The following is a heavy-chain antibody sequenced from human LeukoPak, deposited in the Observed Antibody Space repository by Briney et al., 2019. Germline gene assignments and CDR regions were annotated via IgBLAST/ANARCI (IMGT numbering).Heavy chain of an antibody. CDR2: VYNSGTT. CDR1: GVSIGSHY. CDR3: ARDAY. Sequence: PSETLSLTCTVSGVSIGSHYWSWIRQSPGKGLEWIGCVYNSGTTVHNPSLTGRVTISVDTSKNQYSLNLRSVTAADAAVYYCARDAYWGQGILVTVSS. J-gene: IGHJ4*02. V-gene: IGHV4-59*11.